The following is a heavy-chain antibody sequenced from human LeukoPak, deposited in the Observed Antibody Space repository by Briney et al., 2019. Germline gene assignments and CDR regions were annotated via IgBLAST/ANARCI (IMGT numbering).Heavy chain of an antibody. D-gene: IGHD6-6*01. Sequence: PSETLSLTCAVYRGSLSGYFWSGIRPPPGKGLEWVGEINNSGSTNYNPSLKSRVTISIDTSKNKFSLKLSSVTAADTAVYYCARGSIAARAFDYWGQGTLVTVSS. J-gene: IGHJ4*02. V-gene: IGHV4-34*01. CDR1: RGSLSGYF. CDR3: ARGSIAARAFDY. CDR2: INNSGST.